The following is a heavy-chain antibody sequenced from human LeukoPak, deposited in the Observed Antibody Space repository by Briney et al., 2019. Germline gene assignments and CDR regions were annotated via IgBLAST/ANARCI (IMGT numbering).Heavy chain of an antibody. CDR2: IWYDGSNK. Sequence: PGGSLRLSCAASGFTFSSYGMHWVRQAPGKGLEWVAVIWYDGSNKYYADSVKGRFTISRDNSKNTLYLQMNSLRAEDTAVYYCAKSGCSTTYYYYYYMDVWGKGTTVTVSS. J-gene: IGHJ6*03. D-gene: IGHD3-10*02. CDR3: AKSGCSTTYYYYYYMDV. CDR1: GFTFSSYG. V-gene: IGHV3-33*06.